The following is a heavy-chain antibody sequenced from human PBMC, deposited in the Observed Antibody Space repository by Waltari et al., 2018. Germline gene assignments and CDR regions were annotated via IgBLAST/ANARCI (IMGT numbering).Heavy chain of an antibody. CDR2: INHSGST. Sequence: QVQLQQWGAGLLKPSETLSLTCAVYGGSFSGYYWSWIRQPPGKGLEWIGEINHSGSTNYNPSLKSRVTISVDTSKNQFSRKLSSVTAADTAVYYCATEIVGSSSRGGGNWFDPWGQGTLVTVSS. J-gene: IGHJ5*02. CDR1: GGSFSGYY. D-gene: IGHD6-13*01. V-gene: IGHV4-34*01. CDR3: ATEIVGSSSRGGGNWFDP.